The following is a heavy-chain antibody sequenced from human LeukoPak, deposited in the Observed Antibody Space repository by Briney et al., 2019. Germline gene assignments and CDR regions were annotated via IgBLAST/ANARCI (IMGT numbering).Heavy chain of an antibody. CDR3: TTRDCEY. CDR1: GFTFSIHW. CDR2: IKPGGNDK. Sequence: PGGSLRLSCAASGFTFSIHWMTWVRQAPGKGLEWVATIKPGGNDKYFVDSVKGRFTVSRDNAKTSLYLQMNSLRAEDTAMYYCTTRDCEYWGQGTLVTVSS. J-gene: IGHJ4*02. V-gene: IGHV3-7*03.